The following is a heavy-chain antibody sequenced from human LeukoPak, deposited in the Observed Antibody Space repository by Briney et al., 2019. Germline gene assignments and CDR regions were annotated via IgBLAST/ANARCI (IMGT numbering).Heavy chain of an antibody. Sequence: SETLFLTCTVSGGSISSYYWSWIRQPPGKGLEWIGYIYYSGSTNYNPSLKSRVTISVDTSKNQFSLKLSSVTAADTAVYYCARDRANWDPHDAFDIWGQGTMVTVSS. V-gene: IGHV4-59*12. CDR3: ARDRANWDPHDAFDI. J-gene: IGHJ3*02. CDR1: GGSISSYY. CDR2: IYYSGST. D-gene: IGHD7-27*01.